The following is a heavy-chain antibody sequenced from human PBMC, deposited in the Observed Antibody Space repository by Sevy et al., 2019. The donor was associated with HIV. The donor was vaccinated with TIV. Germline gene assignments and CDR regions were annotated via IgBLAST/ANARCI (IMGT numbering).Heavy chain of an antibody. V-gene: IGHV3-48*02. D-gene: IGHD6-6*01. CDR3: ARVRAASLGGHYGMDV. Sequence: GGSLRLSCAASGFTFSSYGMNWVRQAPGKGLEWVSYISSSIITIYYADSVKGRFTISRDNAKNSLYLQMNSLRDEDTAVYYCARVRAASLGGHYGMDVWGQGTTVTVSS. CDR1: GFTFSSYG. CDR2: ISSSIITI. J-gene: IGHJ6*02.